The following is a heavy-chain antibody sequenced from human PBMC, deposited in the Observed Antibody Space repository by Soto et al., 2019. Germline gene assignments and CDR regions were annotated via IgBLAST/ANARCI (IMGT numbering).Heavy chain of an antibody. J-gene: IGHJ4*02. Sequence: PGGSLRLSCAASGFTYTTYTMHWVRQVPGKGLEWVANIKYDGSDKYYVDSVKGRFTISRDNAKNSLYLQMNSLRAEDTAVYYCARDNTDLFDYWGQGTLVTVSS. CDR2: IKYDGSDK. CDR3: ARDNTDLFDY. CDR1: GFTYTTYT. D-gene: IGHD4-17*01. V-gene: IGHV3-7*01.